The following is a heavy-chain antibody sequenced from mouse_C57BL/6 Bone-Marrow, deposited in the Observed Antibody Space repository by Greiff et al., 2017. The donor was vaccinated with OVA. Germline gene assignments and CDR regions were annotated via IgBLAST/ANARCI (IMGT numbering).Heavy chain of an antibody. CDR1: GYTFTDYE. J-gene: IGHJ3*01. CDR2: IDPETGGT. Sequence: VKLQESGAELVRPGASVTLSCKASGYTFTDYEMHWVKQTPVHGLEWIGAIDPETGGTAYNQKFKGKAILTADKSSSTAYMELRSLTSEDSAVYYCLLPFAYWGQGTLVTVSA. V-gene: IGHV1-15*01. CDR3: LLPFAY.